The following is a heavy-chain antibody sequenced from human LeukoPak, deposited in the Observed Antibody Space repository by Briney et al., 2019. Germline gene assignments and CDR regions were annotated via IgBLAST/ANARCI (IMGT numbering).Heavy chain of an antibody. CDR3: ARGLSYDLLILYAFDI. CDR2: IKQDESDK. D-gene: IGHD3-9*01. CDR1: GIDFSNSW. V-gene: IGHV3-7*01. Sequence: GGSLRLSCAASGIDFSNSWMSWVRQAPGKGLEWVANIKQDESDKYYVDSVKGRFTISRDNAKNSLYLQMNSLRAEDTAVYYCARGLSYDLLILYAFDIWGQGTMVTVSS. J-gene: IGHJ3*02.